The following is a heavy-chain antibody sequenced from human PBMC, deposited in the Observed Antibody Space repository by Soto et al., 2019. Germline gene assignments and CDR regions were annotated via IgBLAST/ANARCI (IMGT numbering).Heavy chain of an antibody. V-gene: IGHV3-21*01. CDR2: ISSVSRYI. Sequence: EVQLVESGGGLVKPGGSLRLSCAASGFTFSSYSMNWVRQAPGKGLEWVSSISSVSRYINYADSVKGRFTISRDNAKNSLYLQKNSLRAEDTAVYYCARKNWNDAFDIWGQGTMVTVSS. J-gene: IGHJ3*02. CDR3: ARKNWNDAFDI. CDR1: GFTFSSYS. D-gene: IGHD1-1*01.